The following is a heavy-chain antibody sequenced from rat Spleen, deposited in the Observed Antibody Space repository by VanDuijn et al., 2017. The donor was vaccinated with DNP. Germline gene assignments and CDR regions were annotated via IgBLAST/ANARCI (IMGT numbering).Heavy chain of an antibody. CDR1: GFTFNYYW. D-gene: IGHD1-2*01. CDR3: ATSTGAY. V-gene: IGHV5-31*01. CDR2: ITSSGGSS. Sequence: EVQLVESGRDLVQPGRSLKLSCVASGFTFNYYWIIWIRQVPGKGLDWVASITSSGGSSYYPDSVKGRFTISRDDAKDTLSLQMNSLRSEDTATYYCATSTGAYWGQGTLVTVSS. J-gene: IGHJ3*01.